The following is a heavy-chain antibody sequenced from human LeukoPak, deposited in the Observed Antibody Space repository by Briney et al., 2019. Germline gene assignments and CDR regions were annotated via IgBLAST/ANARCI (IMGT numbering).Heavy chain of an antibody. CDR1: GGTFSSYA. Sequence: ASVKVSCKASGGTFSSYAISWVRQAPGQGLEWMGIINPSGGSTSYAQKFQGRVTMTRDTSTSTVYMELSSLRSEDTAVYYCAREGYSSSFQHWGQGTLVTVS. V-gene: IGHV1-46*01. CDR2: INPSGGST. CDR3: AREGYSSSFQH. D-gene: IGHD6-13*01. J-gene: IGHJ1*01.